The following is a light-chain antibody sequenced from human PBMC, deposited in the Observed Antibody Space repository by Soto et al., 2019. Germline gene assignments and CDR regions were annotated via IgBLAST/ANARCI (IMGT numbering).Light chain of an antibody. J-gene: IGLJ2*01. CDR3: QAWDRTNDVL. CDR2: QNN. V-gene: IGLV3-1*01. Sequence: SYELTQPPSVSVSPGQTASISCSGDKLGNKFACWYQQRPGQSPVLVIYQNNKRPSGIPERFSASNSGNTATLTISGTQAMDEADYYCQAWDRTNDVLFGGGTQLTVL. CDR1: KLGNKF.